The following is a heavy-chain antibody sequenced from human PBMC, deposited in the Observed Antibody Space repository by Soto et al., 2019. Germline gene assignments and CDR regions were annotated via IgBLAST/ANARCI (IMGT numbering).Heavy chain of an antibody. CDR1: GGTFSSYA. CDR3: ARYGSGSYYNVGGFDP. Sequence: QVQLVQSGAEVKKPGSSVKVSCKASGGTFSSYAISWVRQAPGQGLEWMGGIIPIFGTANYAQKFQGRVTITADECTSPAYMELSRLRSEDTAVYCWARYGSGSYYNVGGFDPWGQGTLVTVST. CDR2: IIPIFGTA. J-gene: IGHJ5*02. D-gene: IGHD3-10*01. V-gene: IGHV1-69*01.